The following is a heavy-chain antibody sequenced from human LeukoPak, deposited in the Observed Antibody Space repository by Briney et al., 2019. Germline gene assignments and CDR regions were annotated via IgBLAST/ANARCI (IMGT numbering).Heavy chain of an antibody. Sequence: PGGSLRLSCAASGFTFSGYWMTWVRQAPGKGLEWVATIKQDGVDKYYVDSVKGRSLISRDNAKNTLYLQMDSLRAEDTAVYYCAADLEFNYIDPWGQGTLVTVSS. V-gene: IGHV3-7*01. D-gene: IGHD5-24*01. CDR3: AADLEFNYIDP. CDR1: GFTFSGYW. CDR2: IKQDGVDK. J-gene: IGHJ5*02.